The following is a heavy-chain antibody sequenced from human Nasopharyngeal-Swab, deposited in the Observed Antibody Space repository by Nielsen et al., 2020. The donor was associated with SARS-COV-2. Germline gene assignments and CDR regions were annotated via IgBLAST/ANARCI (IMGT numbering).Heavy chain of an antibody. CDR2: IIPIFVTA. V-gene: IGHV1-69*13. CDR3: ARDGGIVVVVAATPFYYYGMDV. D-gene: IGHD2-15*01. CDR1: GGTFSSYA. J-gene: IGHJ6*02. Sequence: SVKVSCKASGGTFSSYAISWVRQAPGQGLEWMGGIIPIFVTANYAQKFQGRVTITADESTSTAYMELSSLRSEDTAVYYCARDGGIVVVVAATPFYYYGMDVWGQGTTVTVSS.